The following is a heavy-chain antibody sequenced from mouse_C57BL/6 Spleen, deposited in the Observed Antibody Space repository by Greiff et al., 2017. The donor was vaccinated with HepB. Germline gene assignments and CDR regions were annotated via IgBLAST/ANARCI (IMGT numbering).Heavy chain of an antibody. CDR1: GYTFTSYW. V-gene: IGHV1-7*01. D-gene: IGHD4-1*01. J-gene: IGHJ1*03. CDR2: INPSSGYT. Sequence: VQLQQSGAELAKPGASVKLSCKASGYTFTSYWMHWVTQRPGQGLEWIGYINPSSGYTKYNQKFKDKATLTADKSSSTAYMQLGSLTYEDSAVYYCASGTGTQGYFDVWGTGTTVTVSS. CDR3: ASGTGTQGYFDV.